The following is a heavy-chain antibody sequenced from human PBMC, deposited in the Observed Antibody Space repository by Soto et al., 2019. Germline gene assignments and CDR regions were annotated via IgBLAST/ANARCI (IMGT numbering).Heavy chain of an antibody. D-gene: IGHD3-9*01. CDR3: AKDFPSLRYFDWLLPYFDY. V-gene: IGHV3-23*01. Sequence: AGGSLRLSCAASGFTFSSYAMSWVRQAPGKGLEWVSAISGSGGSTYYADSVKGRFTISRDNSKNTLYLQMNSLRAEDTAVYYCAKDFPSLRYFDWLLPYFDYWGQGTLVTVSS. CDR1: GFTFSSYA. J-gene: IGHJ4*02. CDR2: ISGSGGST.